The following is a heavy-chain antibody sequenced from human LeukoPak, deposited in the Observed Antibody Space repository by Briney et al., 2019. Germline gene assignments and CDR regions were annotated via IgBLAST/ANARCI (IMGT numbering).Heavy chain of an antibody. CDR3: VSSIVGATHAFDI. V-gene: IGHV3-64D*09. D-gene: IGHD1-26*01. Sequence: PGGSLRLSCAASGFTFGNYAMSWVRQAPGKGLEYVSAISSNGGSTYYADSVKGRFTISRDNSKNTLYLQMSSLRAEDTAVYYCVSSIVGATHAFDIWGQGTMVTVSS. CDR1: GFTFGNYA. CDR2: ISSNGGST. J-gene: IGHJ3*02.